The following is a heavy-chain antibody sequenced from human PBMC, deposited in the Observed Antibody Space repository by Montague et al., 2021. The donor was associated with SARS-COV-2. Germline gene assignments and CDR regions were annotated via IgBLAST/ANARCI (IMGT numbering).Heavy chain of an antibody. CDR1: GGSISNYY. Sequence: SETLSLTCTVSGGSISNYYWSWIRQPPGKGLEWIGYIYYSGSTNYNPSLKSRVTISVDTSKSQFPLKLSSVTAADTAVYYCARVRYYGSGTSLGMDVWGQGTTVTVSS. CDR2: IYYSGST. J-gene: IGHJ6*02. D-gene: IGHD3-10*01. V-gene: IGHV4-59*01. CDR3: ARVRYYGSGTSLGMDV.